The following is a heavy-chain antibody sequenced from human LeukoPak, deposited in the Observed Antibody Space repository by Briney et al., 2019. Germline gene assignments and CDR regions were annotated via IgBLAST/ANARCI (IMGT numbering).Heavy chain of an antibody. CDR3: ARRTYWFDP. Sequence: SQTLSLTCAVSGGSISSGGYSWSWIRQPPGKGLVWSGYIYHSGRNYYNPSLKSRVTISVVRSKNQFSLKLSSVTAADTAVYYCARRTYWFDPWGQGTLVTVSS. J-gene: IGHJ5*02. V-gene: IGHV4-30-2*01. CDR2: IYHSGRN. CDR1: GGSISSGGYS. D-gene: IGHD3/OR15-3a*01.